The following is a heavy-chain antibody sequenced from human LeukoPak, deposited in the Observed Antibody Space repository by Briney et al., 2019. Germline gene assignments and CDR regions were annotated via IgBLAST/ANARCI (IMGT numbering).Heavy chain of an antibody. CDR2: ISYDGTNQ. CDR3: ARAGSGDAAVPKGALDI. D-gene: IGHD2-2*01. Sequence: GGSLRLSCVASEFTFSSYSMHWVRQTPGKGLEWVAVISYDGTNQYYGDSVKGRFTISRDNSKNTVFLQLNSLRAEDTAVYYCARAGSGDAAVPKGALDIWGQGTMVTVSS. J-gene: IGHJ3*02. CDR1: EFTFSSYS. V-gene: IGHV3-30*04.